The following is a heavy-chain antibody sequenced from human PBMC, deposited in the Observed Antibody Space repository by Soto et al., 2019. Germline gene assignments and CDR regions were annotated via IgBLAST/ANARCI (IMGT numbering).Heavy chain of an antibody. CDR2: IYNNGST. CDR1: GGSISSGGYS. CDR3: ARASDTYKSNDY. D-gene: IGHD1-1*01. J-gene: IGHJ4*02. Sequence: SETLSLTCTVSGGSISSGGYSWSWIRQHPGEGLEWIGYIYNNGSTHYNPSLRSQITISLDTSKNQFSLNLSSVTAADTAVYYRARASDTYKSNDYWGQGSLVTVSS. V-gene: IGHV4-31*01.